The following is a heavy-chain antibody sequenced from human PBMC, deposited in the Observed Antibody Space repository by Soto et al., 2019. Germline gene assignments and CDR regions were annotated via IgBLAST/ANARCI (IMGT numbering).Heavy chain of an antibody. CDR2: ISAYNGNT. V-gene: IGHV1-18*01. D-gene: IGHD6-19*01. CDR3: ARDLYPSLPSIAVAGMGELSY. Sequence: GASVKVSCKASGYTFTNFGISWVRQAPGQGLEWMGWISAYNGNTNYAQKLQGRVTMTTDTSTSTAYMELSSLRSEDTAVYYCARDLYPSLPSIAVAGMGELSYWGQGTLVTVSS. CDR1: GYTFTNFG. J-gene: IGHJ4*02.